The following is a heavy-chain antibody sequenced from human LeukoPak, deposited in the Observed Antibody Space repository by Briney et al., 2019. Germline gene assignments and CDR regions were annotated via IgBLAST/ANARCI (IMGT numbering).Heavy chain of an antibody. CDR2: ISSSSSTI. J-gene: IGHJ4*02. V-gene: IGHV3-48*01. Sequence: GGSLRLSCAASGFTFSSYSMNWVRQAPGKGLEWVSYISSSSSTIYYADSVKGRFTISRDNAKNSLYLQMNSLRVEDTAVYYCARDRQVDFWSGYYLGYFDYWGQGTLVTVSS. D-gene: IGHD3-3*01. CDR3: ARDRQVDFWSGYYLGYFDY. CDR1: GFTFSSYS.